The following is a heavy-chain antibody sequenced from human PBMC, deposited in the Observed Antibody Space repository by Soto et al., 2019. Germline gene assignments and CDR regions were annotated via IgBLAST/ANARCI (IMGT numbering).Heavy chain of an antibody. CDR2: ISGSGDTT. Sequence: EVQLLESGGGLVQPGGSLRLSCAASGFTFSSYAMNWVRQAPGKGLEWVSVISGSGDTTYYADSVKGRLTISRDNSKNTLYLQMNRLTAEDTAVYYCASRSSGWYFDYWGQGTLITVSS. J-gene: IGHJ4*02. V-gene: IGHV3-23*01. D-gene: IGHD6-19*01. CDR1: GFTFSSYA. CDR3: ASRSSGWYFDY.